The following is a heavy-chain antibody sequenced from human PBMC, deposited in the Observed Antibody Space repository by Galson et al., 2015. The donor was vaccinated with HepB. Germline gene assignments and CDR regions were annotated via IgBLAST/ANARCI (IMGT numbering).Heavy chain of an antibody. V-gene: IGHV3-48*01. CDR2: ISSSSSTI. Sequence: SLRLSCAASGFTFSSYSMNWVRQAPGKGLEWVSYISSSSSTIYYADSVKGRFTISRDNAKNSLYLQMNSLRAEDTAVYYCARDLVRQLLVFDYWGQGTLVTVSS. CDR1: GFTFSSYS. CDR3: ARDLVRQLLVFDY. D-gene: IGHD6-6*01. J-gene: IGHJ4*02.